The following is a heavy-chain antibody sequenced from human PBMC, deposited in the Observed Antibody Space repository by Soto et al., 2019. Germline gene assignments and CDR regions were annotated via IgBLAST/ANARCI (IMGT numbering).Heavy chain of an antibody. CDR2: VSYDGINK. CDR3: AKAVYSGSYFDY. Sequence: QVQLVESGGGVVQPGRSLRLSCAASGFTFSSYGMHWVRQAPGKGLEWVAVVSYDGINKYCADSVKGRFTISRDNSKNPLYLQMNSLRTEDTAVSHCAKAVYSGSYFDYWGQGTLVTVSS. J-gene: IGHJ4*02. D-gene: IGHD1-26*01. CDR1: GFTFSSYG. V-gene: IGHV3-30*18.